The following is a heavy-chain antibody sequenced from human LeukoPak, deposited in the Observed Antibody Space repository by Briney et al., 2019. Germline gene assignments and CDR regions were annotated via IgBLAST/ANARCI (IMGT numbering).Heavy chain of an antibody. J-gene: IGHJ4*02. V-gene: IGHV3-74*01. CDR1: GFTFSTYW. Sequence: PGGSLRLSCAAPGFTFSTYWMHWVRQLPGKGLVWVSRVNREGTTSAYADSVKGRFTISRDNDKNTLYLQMNSLRVEDTAVYYCARDVDWILFDYWGQGTLVTVSS. CDR3: ARDVDWILFDY. D-gene: IGHD3-9*01. CDR2: VNREGTTS.